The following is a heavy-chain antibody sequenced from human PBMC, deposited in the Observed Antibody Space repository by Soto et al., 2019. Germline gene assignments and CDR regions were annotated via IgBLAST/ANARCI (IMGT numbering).Heavy chain of an antibody. J-gene: IGHJ6*02. CDR1: GGTFSSYA. CDR2: IIPIFGTA. CDR3: ARRGTGTTRSAHRYYYYGMDV. D-gene: IGHD1-1*01. Sequence: SVKVSCKASGGTFSSYAISWVRQAPGQGLEWMGGIIPIFGTANYAQKFQGRVTITADESTSTAYMGLSSLRSEDTAVYYCARRGTGTTRSAHRYYYYGMDVWGQGTTVTVSS. V-gene: IGHV1-69*13.